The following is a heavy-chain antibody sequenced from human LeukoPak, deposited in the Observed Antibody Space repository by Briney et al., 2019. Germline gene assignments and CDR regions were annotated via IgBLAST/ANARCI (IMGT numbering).Heavy chain of an antibody. V-gene: IGHV3-30*03. Sequence: PGGSLRLSCVASGFAFSRSWMSWVRQAPGKGLEWVAVISYDGSNKYYADSVKGRFTISRDNSKNTLYLQMNSLRAEDTAVYYCGRSGIKMVRGVIIKSPYHMDVWGKGTTVTVSS. CDR2: ISYDGSNK. CDR3: GRSGIKMVRGVIIKSPYHMDV. CDR1: GFAFSRSW. D-gene: IGHD3-10*01. J-gene: IGHJ6*03.